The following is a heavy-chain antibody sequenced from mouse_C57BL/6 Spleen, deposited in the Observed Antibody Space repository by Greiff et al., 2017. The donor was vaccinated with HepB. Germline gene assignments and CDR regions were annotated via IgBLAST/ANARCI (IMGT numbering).Heavy chain of an antibody. J-gene: IGHJ4*01. CDR1: GYTFTSYW. CDR2: IYPSDSET. CDR3: ARGWDHYAMDY. V-gene: IGHV1-61*01. D-gene: IGHD4-1*01. Sequence: QVQLQQSGAELVRPGSSVKLSCKASGYTFTSYWMDWVKQRPGQGLEWIGNIYPSDSETHYNQKFKDKATLTVDKSSSTAYMQLSSLTSEDSAVYYCARGWDHYAMDYWGQGTSVTVSS.